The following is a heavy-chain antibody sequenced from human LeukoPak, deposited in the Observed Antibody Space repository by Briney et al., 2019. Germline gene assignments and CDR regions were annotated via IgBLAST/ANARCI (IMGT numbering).Heavy chain of an antibody. CDR3: AHRRMGGRADY. Sequence: SEMLSLTCAVSGYSISSSNWWGWIRQPPGKGLEWIGYIYYSGSTNYNPSLKSRVTISVDTSKNQFSLKLSSVTAADTATYYCAHRRMGGRADYWGRGTLVTVSS. CDR1: GYSISSSNW. V-gene: IGHV4-28*01. D-gene: IGHD2-15*01. J-gene: IGHJ4*02. CDR2: IYYSGST.